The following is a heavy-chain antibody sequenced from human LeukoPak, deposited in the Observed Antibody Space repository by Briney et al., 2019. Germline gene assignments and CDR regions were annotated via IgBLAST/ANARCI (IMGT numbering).Heavy chain of an antibody. CDR3: ARDSGNSGYYYKRQFFDH. CDR2: ISGIGAST. V-gene: IGHV3-23*01. D-gene: IGHD3-22*01. Sequence: GGSLRLSCAASGFTFTSYAMNWVRQAPGKGLEWVSTISGIGASTYYADSVKGRFTISRDSSKNTLYLQMNSLRAEDTAVYFCARDSGNSGYYYKRQFFDHWGQGTQVTVSS. CDR1: GFTFTSYA. J-gene: IGHJ4*02.